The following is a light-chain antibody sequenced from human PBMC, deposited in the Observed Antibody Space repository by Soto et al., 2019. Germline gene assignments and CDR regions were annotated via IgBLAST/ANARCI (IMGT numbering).Light chain of an antibody. J-gene: IGKJ5*01. CDR3: QQRKNWQVS. CDR2: EAS. Sequence: EIMMNQSPSTLSVSPGERATITCRASQSVGSDLAWYQQKPGQAPRLLIYEASNRATGIPARFSGSGSGADFTLTISSLEPEDFAVYYCQQRKNWQVSFGQGTRLEI. V-gene: IGKV3D-11*02. CDR1: QSVGSD.